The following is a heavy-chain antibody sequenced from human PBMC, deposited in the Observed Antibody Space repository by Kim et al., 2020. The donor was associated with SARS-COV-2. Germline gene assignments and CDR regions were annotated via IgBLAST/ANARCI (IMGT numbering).Heavy chain of an antibody. CDR3: ARDLTKTGSDDL. D-gene: IGHD1-26*01. Sequence: GGSLRLSCLASGFPFSDYYMAWIRQAPGKGLEWVAYVSVTGSTVYHAASVRGRFTISRDNARNSLYLQMNSLRDDDTAVYFCARDLTKTGSDDLWGQGT. CDR1: GFPFSDYY. CDR2: VSVTGSTV. J-gene: IGHJ5*02. V-gene: IGHV3-11*01.